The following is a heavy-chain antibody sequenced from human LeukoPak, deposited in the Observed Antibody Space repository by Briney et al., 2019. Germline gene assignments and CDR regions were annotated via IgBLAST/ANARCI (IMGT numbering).Heavy chain of an antibody. V-gene: IGHV4-61*01. CDR2: IYYSGST. CDR1: GGSVSSGSYY. D-gene: IGHD2-2*02. Sequence: PSETLSLTCTVSGGSVSSGSYYWSWIRQPPGKGLEWIGYIYYSGSTNYNLSLKSRVTISVDTSKNQFSLKLSSVTAADTAVYYCARADIVVVPAAIWDAFDIWGQGTMVTASS. J-gene: IGHJ3*02. CDR3: ARADIVVVPAAIWDAFDI.